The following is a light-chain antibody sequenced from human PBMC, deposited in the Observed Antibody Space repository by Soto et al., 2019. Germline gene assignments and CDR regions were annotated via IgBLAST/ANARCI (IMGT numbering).Light chain of an antibody. CDR1: NIGRKS. CDR2: YDG. J-gene: IGLJ2*01. CDR3: QVWDSGVDHII. V-gene: IGLV3-21*04. Sequence: SYELTQPPSVSVAPGKTASITCEGNNIGRKSVHWYQQRPGQAPMVVIYYDGDRPSGIPERFSGSNSGTAATLTISGVEAGDEADYYCQVWDSGVDHIIFGRGTKLTVL.